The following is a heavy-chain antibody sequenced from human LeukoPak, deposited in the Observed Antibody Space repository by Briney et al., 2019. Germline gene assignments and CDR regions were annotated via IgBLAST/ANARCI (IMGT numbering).Heavy chain of an antibody. V-gene: IGHV3-21*01. CDR2: ISSTSAYI. J-gene: IGHJ4*02. CDR3: ARGTYYYDSSGYYPGY. Sequence: GGSLRLSCAGSGFALKSYSLTWVRQAPGKGLEWVSSISSTSAYIHYADSVKGRFTISRDSSKNTLYLQMNSLRAEDTAVYYCARGTYYYDSSGYYPGYWGQGTLVTVSS. D-gene: IGHD3-22*01. CDR1: GFALKSYS.